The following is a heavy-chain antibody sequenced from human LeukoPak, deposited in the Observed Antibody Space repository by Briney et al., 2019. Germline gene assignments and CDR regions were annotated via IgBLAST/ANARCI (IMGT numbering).Heavy chain of an antibody. J-gene: IGHJ3*02. CDR2: IIPIFGTA. V-gene: IGHV1-69*05. Sequence: SVKVSCKASGYTFTGYYMHWVRQAPGQGLEWMGRIIPIFGTANYAQKFQGRVTITTDESTSTAYMELSSLRSEDTAVYYCARALGGIAVAAYDAFDIWGQGTMVTVSS. D-gene: IGHD6-19*01. CDR1: GYTFTGYY. CDR3: ARALGGIAVAAYDAFDI.